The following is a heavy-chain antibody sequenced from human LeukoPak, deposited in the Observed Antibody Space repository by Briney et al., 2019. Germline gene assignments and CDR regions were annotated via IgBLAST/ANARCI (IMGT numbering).Heavy chain of an antibody. CDR1: GGSISSSSYY. CDR2: NYYAGGT. D-gene: IGHD3-22*01. J-gene: IGHJ4*02. Sequence: SETLSLTCTVSGGSISSSSYYWGWIRQPPGRGLDWIGTNYYAGGTYYNPSLKSRVTISVDTSKNQFSLKLSSVTAADTAVYYCAKTYYYDSSGYSFDYWGQGTLVTVSS. CDR3: AKTYYYDSSGYSFDY. V-gene: IGHV4-39*01.